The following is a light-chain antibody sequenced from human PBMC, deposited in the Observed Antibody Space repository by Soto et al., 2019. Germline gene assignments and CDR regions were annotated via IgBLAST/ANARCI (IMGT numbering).Light chain of an antibody. J-gene: IGLJ1*01. CDR2: EVT. CDR3: SSYAGSKNLV. Sequence: QPVLTQPPSASGSPGQSVTISCTGTFNDVGGYNYVAWYQQHPGKAPKLMIYEVTKRPSGVPDRFSGSKSGNTASLTVSGLKAEDEADNYCSSYAGSKNLVFGTGTKVTVL. CDR1: FNDVGGYNY. V-gene: IGLV2-8*01.